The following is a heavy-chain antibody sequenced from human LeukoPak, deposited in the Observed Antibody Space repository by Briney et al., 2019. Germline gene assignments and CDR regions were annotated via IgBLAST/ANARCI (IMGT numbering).Heavy chain of an antibody. CDR2: IRYDGSNK. D-gene: IGHD2-2*01. V-gene: IGHV3-30*02. CDR1: GFTFSSYG. J-gene: IGHJ4*02. CDR3: AKDSGAIVVVPAAEDY. Sequence: GGSLRLSCAASGFTFSSYGMHWVRQAPGKGLEWVAFIRYDGSNKYYADSVKGRFTISRDNSKNTLYLQMNSLRAEDTAVYYCAKDSGAIVVVPAAEDYWGQGNLITVTS.